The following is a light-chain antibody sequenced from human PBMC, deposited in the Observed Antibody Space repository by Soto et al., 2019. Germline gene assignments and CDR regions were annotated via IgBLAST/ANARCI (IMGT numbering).Light chain of an antibody. CDR3: MPAQQTPPT. CDR1: QSLLQSNGYNY. Sequence: DIVMTQSPLSLPVTPGEPASISCNSSQSLLQSNGYNYLDWYLQKPGQSPQLLIYFGSYRASGVPDRFSGSGSCTDFTLKIRRVEDVDVAIYYCMPAQQTPPTFCKGTKVEIK. CDR2: FGS. V-gene: IGKV2-28*01. J-gene: IGKJ1*01.